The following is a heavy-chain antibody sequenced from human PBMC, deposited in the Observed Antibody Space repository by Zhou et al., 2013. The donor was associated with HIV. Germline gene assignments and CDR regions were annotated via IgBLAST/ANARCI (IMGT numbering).Heavy chain of an antibody. Sequence: QVQLVQSGGEVKEPGASVKVSCKASGYMFSSFGISWVRQLPGQGLEWLGWISPYSGRTRYTKKVEGRVTMTTDTSARTVYMEVRRLRSDDTAVYYCARDRRGRSSSGAPYYHNGMDVWGQGTTVTVSS. CDR3: ARDRRGRSSSGAPYYHNGMDV. CDR2: ISPYSGRT. CDR1: GYMFSSFG. J-gene: IGHJ6*02. V-gene: IGHV1-18*01. D-gene: IGHD3-22*01.